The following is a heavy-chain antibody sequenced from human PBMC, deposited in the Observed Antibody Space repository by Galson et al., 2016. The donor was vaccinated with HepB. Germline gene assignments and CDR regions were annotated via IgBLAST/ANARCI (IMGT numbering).Heavy chain of an antibody. V-gene: IGHV3-30*03. CDR2: ISFNGNLE. J-gene: IGHJ4*02. CDR3: ARGQDVGGEEIDW. Sequence: SLRLSCAASGFTFSQFGMYWVRQAPGKGLEWVAVISFNGNLEYYTDSVKGRFTASRDNSKNTMYLQMNRLGNDDTAFYFCARGQDVGGEEIDWWGQGTLVIVSS. D-gene: IGHD2-15*01. CDR1: GFTFSQFG.